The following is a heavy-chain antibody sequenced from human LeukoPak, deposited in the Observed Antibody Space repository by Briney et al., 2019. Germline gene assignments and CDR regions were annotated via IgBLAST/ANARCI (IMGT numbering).Heavy chain of an antibody. CDR2: ISAYNGNT. CDR1: GHTFTSYG. J-gene: IGHJ6*03. CDR3: ARLSVPAAISYYYYYMDV. D-gene: IGHD2-2*01. V-gene: IGHV1-18*01. Sequence: ASVKVSCKASGHTFTSYGISWVRQAPGQGLEWMGWISAYNGNTNYAQKLQGRVTMTTDTSTSTAYMELRSLRSDDTAVYYCARLSVPAAISYYYYYMDVWGKGTTVTVSS.